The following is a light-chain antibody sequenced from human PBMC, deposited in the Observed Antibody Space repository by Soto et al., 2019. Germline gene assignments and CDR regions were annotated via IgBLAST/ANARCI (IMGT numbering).Light chain of an antibody. J-gene: IGKJ3*01. Sequence: DIQMTQSPSSLSASVGDRVTITCRASQGISSYLAWYQQKPGKVPKLLIYAASTLQSGVPSRFSGSGSGTDFTLTISSLQPEDVATYYCQKYNSAPPFTFGPGTKVYIK. V-gene: IGKV1-27*01. CDR2: AAS. CDR3: QKYNSAPPFT. CDR1: QGISSY.